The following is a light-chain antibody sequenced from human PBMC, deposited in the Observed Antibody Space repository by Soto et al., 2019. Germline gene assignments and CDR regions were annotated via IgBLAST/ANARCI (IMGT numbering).Light chain of an antibody. CDR3: SSYADSNNLV. CDR1: SSDVGWYNY. CDR2: EVN. J-gene: IGLJ2*01. V-gene: IGLV2-8*01. Sequence: QSALTQPPSASGSPGQSVTISCTGTSSDVGWYNYVSWYQQHPGKAPKLMIYEVNKRPSGVPDRFSGSKSGNMASLTVSGLQAEDEADYYCSSYADSNNLVFGGGTKLTVL.